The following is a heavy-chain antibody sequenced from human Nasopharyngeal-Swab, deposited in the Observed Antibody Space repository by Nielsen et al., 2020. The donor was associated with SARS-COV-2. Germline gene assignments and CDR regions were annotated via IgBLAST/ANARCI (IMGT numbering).Heavy chain of an antibody. J-gene: IGHJ3*02. D-gene: IGHD1-26*01. V-gene: IGHV3-30-3*01. CDR2: ISYDGSNK. CDR1: GFTFSSYA. Sequence: GESLKISCAASGFTFSSYAMHWVRQAPGKALEWVAVISYDGSNKYYADSVKGRFTISRDNSKNTLYLQMNSLRAEDTAVYYCARASGSAFDIWGQGTMVTVSS. CDR3: ARASGSAFDI.